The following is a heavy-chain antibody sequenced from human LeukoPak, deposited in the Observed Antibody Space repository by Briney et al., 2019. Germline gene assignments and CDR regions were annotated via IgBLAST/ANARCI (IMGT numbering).Heavy chain of an antibody. CDR1: GFTFSSYA. D-gene: IGHD2/OR15-2a*01. Sequence: PGGSLRLSCAASGFTFSSYAMSWVRQAPGKGLEWVSLIIDDGHTTSYADSVKGRFTISRDSSKNTLFLQMNSLRAEDTAVYDCSKYGGHPLPHYFLDYWGQGTQVTVSS. CDR2: IIDDGHTT. V-gene: IGHV3-23*01. CDR3: SKYGGHPLPHYFLDY. J-gene: IGHJ4*02.